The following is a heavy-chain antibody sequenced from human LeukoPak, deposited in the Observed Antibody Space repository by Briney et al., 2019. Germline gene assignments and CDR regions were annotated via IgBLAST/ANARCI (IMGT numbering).Heavy chain of an antibody. V-gene: IGHV3-30*04. CDR1: GFTFSSYA. Sequence: PGGSLRLSCAASGFTFSSYAMHWVRQAPGKGLEWVAVISYDGSNKYYADSVKGRFTTSRDNSKNTLYLQMNSLRAEDTAVYYCASGVVPAAMYYWGQGTLVTVSS. D-gene: IGHD2-2*01. J-gene: IGHJ4*02. CDR3: ASGVVPAAMYY. CDR2: ISYDGSNK.